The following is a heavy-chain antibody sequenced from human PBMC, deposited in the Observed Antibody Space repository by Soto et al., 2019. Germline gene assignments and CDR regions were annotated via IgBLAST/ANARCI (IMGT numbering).Heavy chain of an antibody. CDR2: TYYRSKWYN. J-gene: IGHJ6*02. V-gene: IGHV6-1*01. D-gene: IGHD6-6*01. CDR3: ARAGSPSSDGMDV. CDR1: GDSVASNSAA. Sequence: SQTLSLACAISGDSVASNSAAWNWIRQSPSRGLEWLGRTYYRSKWYNDYAVSVKSRITINPDTSKNQFSLQLNSVTPEDTAVYYCARAGSPSSDGMDVWRPVTTVMVSS.